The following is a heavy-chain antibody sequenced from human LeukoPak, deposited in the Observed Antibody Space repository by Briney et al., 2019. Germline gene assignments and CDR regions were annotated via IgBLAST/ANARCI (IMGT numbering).Heavy chain of an antibody. CDR2: ISSTSSTI. J-gene: IGHJ3*02. V-gene: IGHV3-48*02. CDR3: VRAFDI. CDR1: GFTFSSYS. Sequence: GGSLRLSCAASGFTFSSYSMNWVRQTPGKGLEWISYISSTSSTIYFADSVKGRFTISRDNAKNSLYLQMNSLRDEDTAVYYCVRAFDIWGQGTMVTVSS.